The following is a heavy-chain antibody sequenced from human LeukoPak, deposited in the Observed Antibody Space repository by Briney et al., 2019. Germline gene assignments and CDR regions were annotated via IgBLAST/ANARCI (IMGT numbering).Heavy chain of an antibody. CDR1: GYTFTNYW. D-gene: IGHD3-10*01. Sequence: GESLKISCKGSGYTFTNYWIGWVRQMPGKGLECMGIIYPGDSDTRYSPSFQGQVTISADMSSSTAYLQWSSLKASDTAMYFCARPPRRMVRGILSAFDIWGQGTMVTVSS. J-gene: IGHJ3*02. V-gene: IGHV5-51*01. CDR2: IYPGDSDT. CDR3: ARPPRRMVRGILSAFDI.